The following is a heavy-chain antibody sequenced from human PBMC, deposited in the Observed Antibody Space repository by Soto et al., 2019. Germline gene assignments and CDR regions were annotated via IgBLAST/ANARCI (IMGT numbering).Heavy chain of an antibody. J-gene: IGHJ6*02. D-gene: IGHD3-22*01. CDR3: ARDRDDSSGYYYVGSDGMDV. CDR1: GYTFAGYY. V-gene: IGHV1-2*02. Sequence: ASVKVSCKASGYTFAGYYMHWVRRAPGEGLEWMGWINPNSGGTNYAQKFQGRVTMTRDTSISTAYMELSRLRSDDTAVYYCARDRDDSSGYYYVGSDGMDVWGQGTTVTVSS. CDR2: INPNSGGT.